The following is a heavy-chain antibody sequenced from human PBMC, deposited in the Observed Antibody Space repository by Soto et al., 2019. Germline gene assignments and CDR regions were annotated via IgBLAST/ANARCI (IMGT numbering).Heavy chain of an antibody. CDR1: GFTFTSSA. Sequence: SVKVSCKASGFTFTSSAFQWVRQARGQRLEWIGWIAVGSGYTNYAQRFQDRVTLTRDMSTATTYMELSRLTPEDTAIYYCAADATAWQQMVPSDYWGQETLVTVSS. D-gene: IGHD2-8*01. V-gene: IGHV1-58*01. J-gene: IGHJ4*02. CDR2: IAVGSGYT. CDR3: AADATAWQQMVPSDY.